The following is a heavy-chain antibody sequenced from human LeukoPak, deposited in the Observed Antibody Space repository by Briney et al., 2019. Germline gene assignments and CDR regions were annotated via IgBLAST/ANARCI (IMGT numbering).Heavy chain of an antibody. V-gene: IGHV4-4*07. CDR3: ARLSDYGDYEGNFDY. Sequence: SETLSLTCTVSGGSISSYYWSWIRQPAGKGLEWIGRIYTSGSTNYNPSLKSRVTMSVDTSKNQFSLKLSSVTAADTAVYYCARLSDYGDYEGNFDYWGQGTLVTVSS. CDR2: IYTSGST. J-gene: IGHJ4*02. CDR1: GGSISSYY. D-gene: IGHD4-17*01.